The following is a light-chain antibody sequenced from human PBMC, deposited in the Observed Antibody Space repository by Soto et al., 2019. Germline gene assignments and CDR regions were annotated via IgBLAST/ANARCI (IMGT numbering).Light chain of an antibody. Sequence: DVQMTQSPSSLSASVGDRVTITCRASQGISNYLAWYQQKPGKVPRLLIYAASTLQSGVPSRFSGSGSGTDFTLTISSLQPEDVATYYCQTYNSAPPWMFGQGTKVEIK. CDR1: QGISNY. V-gene: IGKV1-27*01. CDR3: QTYNSAPPWM. CDR2: AAS. J-gene: IGKJ1*01.